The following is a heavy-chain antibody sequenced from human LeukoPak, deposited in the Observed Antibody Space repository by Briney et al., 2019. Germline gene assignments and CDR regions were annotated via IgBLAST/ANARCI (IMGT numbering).Heavy chain of an antibody. CDR2: INNDGSSA. J-gene: IGHJ4*02. CDR3: ARSTVTTLSYFDY. V-gene: IGHV3-74*01. CDR1: GFTFNNYW. Sequence: PGGSLRLSCAASGFTFNNYWIHWVRQVPGKGLVWVSRINNDGSSASYVDSVKGRFTISRDNSKNTLYLQMNSLRAEDTAVYYCARSTVTTLSYFDYWGQGTLVTVSS. D-gene: IGHD4-17*01.